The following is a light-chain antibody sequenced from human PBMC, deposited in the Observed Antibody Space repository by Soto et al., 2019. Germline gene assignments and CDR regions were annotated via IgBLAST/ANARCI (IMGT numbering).Light chain of an antibody. J-gene: IGKJ4*01. CDR1: QGINKF. Sequence: DIQMTQSPSSLSASVVDSVTITCRASQGINKFLAWFQQKPGTAPKSLISTASRLQSGVPSRFSGSGSGTHFTLTINNLQPEDFVTYYCQQYESFPLTFGGGTRVEIK. CDR2: TAS. CDR3: QQYESFPLT. V-gene: IGKV1-16*01.